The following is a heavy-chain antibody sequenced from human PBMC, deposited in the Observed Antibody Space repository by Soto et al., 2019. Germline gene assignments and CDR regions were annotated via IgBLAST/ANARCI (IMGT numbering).Heavy chain of an antibody. D-gene: IGHD5-12*01. CDR2: ISAYNGNT. J-gene: IGHJ3*02. CDR1: GYTFTRYD. Sequence: ASVKVSCKASGYTFTRYDISWVRQAPGQGLEWMGWISAYNGNTNYAQKLQGRVTMTTDTTTSTAYMELRSLRSDDMSVYVCASDIEMARIGAFDIWGQGTMVNV. V-gene: IGHV1-18*03. CDR3: ASDIEMARIGAFDI.